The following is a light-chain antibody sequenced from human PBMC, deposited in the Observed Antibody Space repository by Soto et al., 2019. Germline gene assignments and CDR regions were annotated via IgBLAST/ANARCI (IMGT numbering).Light chain of an antibody. CDR1: QSVSSSY. J-gene: IGKJ1*01. CDR2: GAS. CDR3: QQYGSSPQT. V-gene: IGKV3-20*01. Sequence: EIVLTQSPGPLSLSPGERATLSCRSSQSVSSSYLAWYQQKPGQAPRLIIYGASSRATGIPDRFSGSGSGTDFTLTISRLEPEDVAVYYCQQYGSSPQTFGQGTKVDIK.